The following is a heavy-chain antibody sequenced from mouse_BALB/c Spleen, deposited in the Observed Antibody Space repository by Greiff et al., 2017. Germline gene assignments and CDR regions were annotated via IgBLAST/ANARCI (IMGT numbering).Heavy chain of an antibody. J-gene: IGHJ2*01. Sequence: EVMLVESGGGLVKPGGSLKLSCAASGFTFSSYAMSWVRQTPEKRLEWVASISSGGSTYYPDSVKGRFTISRDNARNILYLQMSSLRSEDTAMYYCAQITTPFDYWGQGTTLTVSS. D-gene: IGHD1-1*01. CDR3: AQITTPFDY. V-gene: IGHV5-6-5*01. CDR1: GFTFSSYA. CDR2: ISSGGST.